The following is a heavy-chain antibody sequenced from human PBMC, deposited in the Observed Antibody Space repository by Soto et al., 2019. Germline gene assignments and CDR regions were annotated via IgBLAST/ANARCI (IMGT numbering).Heavy chain of an antibody. V-gene: IGHV4-34*01. D-gene: IGHD3-10*01. J-gene: IGHJ5*02. CDR1: GGSFSGYY. Sequence: QVQLQKWGAGLLKPSETLSLTCAVYGGSFSGYYWSWIRQPPGKGLEWIGEINHSGSTNYNPSLKSRVTISVDTSKNQFPLKLSSVTAADTAVYYCARGRRDTMVRGVISKRNWFDPWGQGTLVTVSS. CDR3: ARGRRDTMVRGVISKRNWFDP. CDR2: INHSGST.